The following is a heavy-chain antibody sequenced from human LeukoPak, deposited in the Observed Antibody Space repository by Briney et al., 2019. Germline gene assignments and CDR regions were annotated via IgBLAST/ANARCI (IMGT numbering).Heavy chain of an antibody. Sequence: ASVKVSCKASGYTFTSYGISWVRQAPGQGLEWMGWISAYNGNTNYAQKLQGRVTMTTDTSTSTAYMELRSLRSDDTAVYYCARDSGMAQWDCYACATDYWGQGTLVTVSS. V-gene: IGHV1-18*01. CDR3: ARDSGMAQWDCYACATDY. CDR2: ISAYNGNT. J-gene: IGHJ4*02. D-gene: IGHD2-2*01. CDR1: GYTFTSYG.